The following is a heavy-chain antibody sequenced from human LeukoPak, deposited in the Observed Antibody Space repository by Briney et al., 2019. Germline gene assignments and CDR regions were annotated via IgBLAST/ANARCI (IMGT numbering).Heavy chain of an antibody. CDR3: ARDNDYGDYVYYGMDV. J-gene: IGHJ6*02. D-gene: IGHD4-17*01. Sequence: GGSLRLSCAASGFTFSSYAMHWVRQAPGKGLEWVAVIWYDGSNKYYADSVKGRFTISRDNSKNTLYLQMNSLRAEDTAVYYCARDNDYGDYVYYGMDVWGQGTTVTVSS. CDR2: IWYDGSNK. CDR1: GFTFSSYA. V-gene: IGHV3-33*08.